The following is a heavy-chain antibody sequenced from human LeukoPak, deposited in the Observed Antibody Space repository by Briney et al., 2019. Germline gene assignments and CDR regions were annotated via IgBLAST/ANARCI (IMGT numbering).Heavy chain of an antibody. CDR1: GGSISSYY. CDR3: ARDQITMVRGVIMTEAFDI. Sequence: SSETLSLTCTVSGGSISSYYWSWIRQPAGKGLEWIGRIYTSGSTNYNHSLKSRVTMSVDTSKNQFSLKLSSVTAADTAVYYCARDQITMVRGVIMTEAFDIWGQGTMVTVSS. J-gene: IGHJ3*02. D-gene: IGHD3-10*01. CDR2: IYTSGST. V-gene: IGHV4-4*07.